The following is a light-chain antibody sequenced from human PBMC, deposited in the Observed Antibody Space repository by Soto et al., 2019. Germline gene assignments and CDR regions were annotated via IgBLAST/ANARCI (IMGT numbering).Light chain of an antibody. CDR3: QQYGSSPRT. V-gene: IGKV3-20*01. J-gene: IGKJ1*01. Sequence: EIVLTQSPGTLSLSPGDRATLFCRASQSVSSSYLAWYQQKPGQAPRLLIFGTSSRATGIPDRFSGSGSGTDFTLTISGLELEDFAVYYCQQYGSSPRTFGQGTKVEVK. CDR2: GTS. CDR1: QSVSSSY.